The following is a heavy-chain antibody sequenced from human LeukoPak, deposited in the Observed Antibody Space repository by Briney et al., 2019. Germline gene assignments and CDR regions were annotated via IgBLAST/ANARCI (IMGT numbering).Heavy chain of an antibody. J-gene: IGHJ4*02. CDR3: AKDQDYYDSSGYCMDY. CDR1: GFSFSTYG. CDR2: IRYDGNNK. D-gene: IGHD3-22*01. Sequence: PGGSLRLSCAASGFSFSTYGMHWVRQPPGKGLEWVAFIRYDGNNKYYAAFVKGRSTISRDNSKNTLYLQMSSLVAQDTAVYYCAKDQDYYDSSGYCMDYWGQGTLVTVSS. V-gene: IGHV3-30*02.